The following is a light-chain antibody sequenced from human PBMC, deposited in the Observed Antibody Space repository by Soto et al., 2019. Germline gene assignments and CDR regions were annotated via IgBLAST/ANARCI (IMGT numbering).Light chain of an antibody. CDR2: GAS. Sequence: IVLTQSPGTLSFATGKRATLSCRASQSISSSYLAWYQQRPGQAPRLLIYGASSRATGIPDRFSGSGSGTEFTLTISRLEPEDFAVYYCQQYGSSSWTFGQGTKVDIK. V-gene: IGKV3-20*01. CDR3: QQYGSSSWT. CDR1: QSISSSY. J-gene: IGKJ1*01.